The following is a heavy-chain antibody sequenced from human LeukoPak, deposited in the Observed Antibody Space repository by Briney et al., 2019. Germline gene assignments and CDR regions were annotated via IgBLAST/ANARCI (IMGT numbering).Heavy chain of an antibody. CDR2: ISGSGGST. D-gene: IGHD4-17*01. CDR1: GFTFSIYT. Sequence: PGGSLRLSCAASGFTFSIYTMSWVRQAPGKGLEWVSAISGSGGSTYYADSVKGRFTISRDNSKNTLYLQMNSLRAEDTAIYYCARTLYADSSLDYWGQGTLVTVSS. V-gene: IGHV3-23*01. CDR3: ARTLYADSSLDY. J-gene: IGHJ4*02.